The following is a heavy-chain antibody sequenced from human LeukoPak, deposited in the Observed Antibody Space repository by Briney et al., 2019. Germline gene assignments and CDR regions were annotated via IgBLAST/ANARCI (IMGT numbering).Heavy chain of an antibody. CDR3: ARTRGYTYGYWGELLYYFDY. Sequence: SETLSLTCAVSGYSISSGYYWGWIRQPPGKGLEWIGSIYHSGSTYYNPSLKSRVTISVDTSKNQFSLKLSSVTAADTAVFYCARTRGYTYGYWGELLYYFDYWGQGTLVTVSS. J-gene: IGHJ4*02. CDR1: GYSISSGYY. D-gene: IGHD5-18*01. V-gene: IGHV4-38-2*01. CDR2: IYHSGST.